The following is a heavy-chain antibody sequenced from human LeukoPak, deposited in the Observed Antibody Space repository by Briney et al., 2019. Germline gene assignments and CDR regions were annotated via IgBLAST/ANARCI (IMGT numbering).Heavy chain of an antibody. CDR2: IKQDGSEK. J-gene: IGHJ2*01. CDR1: GFTFSNYW. Sequence: GGSLRLSCAASGFTFSNYWMGWVRQAPGKGLEWVANIKQDGSEKYYVDSVKGRFTISRDNTKSSLYLQMNSLRDEDTAVYYCARDQTYGDYWYFDLWGRGTLVTVSS. D-gene: IGHD4-17*01. CDR3: ARDQTYGDYWYFDL. V-gene: IGHV3-7*01.